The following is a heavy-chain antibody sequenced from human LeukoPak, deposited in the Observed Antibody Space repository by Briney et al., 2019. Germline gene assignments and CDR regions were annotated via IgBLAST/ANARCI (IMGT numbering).Heavy chain of an antibody. J-gene: IGHJ4*02. D-gene: IGHD3-10*01. CDR1: GFTFSSYA. CDR2: ISGSGGST. Sequence: GGSLRLSCAASGFTFSSYAMSWVRQAPGKGLEWVSAISGSGGSTYYADSVKGRFTISRDNSKNTLYLQMNSLRAEDTAVYYCAKYRDYYGSGSYHDYWGQGTLVTVSS. V-gene: IGHV3-23*01. CDR3: AKYRDYYGSGSYHDY.